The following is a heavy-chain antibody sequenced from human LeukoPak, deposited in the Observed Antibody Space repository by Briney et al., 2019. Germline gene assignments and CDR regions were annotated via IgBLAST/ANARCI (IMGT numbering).Heavy chain of an antibody. Sequence: ASVKVSCKASGYTFTSYDINWVRPATGQGLEWMGWMNPNSANTAYAQKFQGRVTITRNTSTSTAYMELSSLRSEDTAVYYCARAGIGFTDYWGQGTLVTVSS. J-gene: IGHJ4*02. D-gene: IGHD3-3*01. V-gene: IGHV1-8*03. CDR1: GYTFTSYD. CDR2: MNPNSANT. CDR3: ARAGIGFTDY.